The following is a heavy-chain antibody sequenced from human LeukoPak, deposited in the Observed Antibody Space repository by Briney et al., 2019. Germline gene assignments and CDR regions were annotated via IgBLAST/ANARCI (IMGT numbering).Heavy chain of an antibody. D-gene: IGHD3-22*01. CDR2: ISYDGSNK. CDR1: GFTFSSYG. V-gene: IGHV3-30*18. J-gene: IGHJ4*02. CDR3: AKTLTTTSHLFDY. Sequence: PGGSLRLSCAASGFTFSSYGMHWVRQAPGKGLEWVAVISYDGSNKYYADSVKGRFTISRDTSKDTLYLQMNSLRAEDTAVYYCAKTLTTTSHLFDYWGQGTLVTVSS.